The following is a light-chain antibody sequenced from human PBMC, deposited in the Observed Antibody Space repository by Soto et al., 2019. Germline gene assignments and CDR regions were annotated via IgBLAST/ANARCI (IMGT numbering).Light chain of an antibody. CDR2: DAS. Sequence: DIQMTQSPSTLSASVGDRVTITCRASQSIGRFLAWYQHQPGKAPKLLIYDASTLESGVPSRFSGTGSGTEFTVSITRLQPEDFGTYYCQQCYMGWTFGQGTKVDFK. J-gene: IGKJ1*01. V-gene: IGKV1-5*01. CDR1: QSIGRF. CDR3: QQCYMGWT.